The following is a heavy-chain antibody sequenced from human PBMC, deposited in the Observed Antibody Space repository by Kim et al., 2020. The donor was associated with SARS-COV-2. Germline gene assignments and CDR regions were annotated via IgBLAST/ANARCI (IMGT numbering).Heavy chain of an antibody. CDR2: IIPILGIA. D-gene: IGHD5-18*01. CDR1: GGTFSSYA. J-gene: IGHJ6*02. V-gene: IGHV1-69*04. Sequence: SVKVSCKASGGTFSSYAISWVRQAPGQGLEWMGRIIPILGIANYAQKFQGRVTITADKSTSTAYMELSSLRSEDTAVYYCACLPDVDTAMVVSPFYYYYGMDVWGQGTTVTVSS. CDR3: ACLPDVDTAMVVSPFYYYYGMDV.